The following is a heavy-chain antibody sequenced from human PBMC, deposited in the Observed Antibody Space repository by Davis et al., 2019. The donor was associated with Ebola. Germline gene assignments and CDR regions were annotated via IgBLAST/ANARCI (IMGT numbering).Heavy chain of an antibody. CDR1: GFTFDDYA. CDR2: ISWNSGSI. CDR3: AKDTSAATINRFDY. V-gene: IGHV3-9*01. D-gene: IGHD5-12*01. J-gene: IGHJ4*02. Sequence: SLKISCAASGFTFDDYAMHWVRQAPGKGLEWVSGISWNSGSIGYADSVKGRFTISRDNAKNSLYLQMNSLRAEDTALYYCAKDTSAATINRFDYWGQGTLVTVSS.